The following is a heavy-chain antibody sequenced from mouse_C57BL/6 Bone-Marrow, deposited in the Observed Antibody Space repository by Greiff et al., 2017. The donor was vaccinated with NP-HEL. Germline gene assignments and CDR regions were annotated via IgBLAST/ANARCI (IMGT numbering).Heavy chain of an antibody. Sequence: EVKLVESGGGLVKPGGSLKLSCAASGFTFSSYAMSWVRQTPEKRLEWVATISDGGSYTYYPDNVKGRFTIARDNAKTNLYLQMSHLKSEDTAMYYCARGLYYYGSSYGDAMDYWGQGTSVTVSS. D-gene: IGHD1-1*01. V-gene: IGHV5-4*03. CDR1: GFTFSSYA. CDR3: ARGLYYYGSSYGDAMDY. J-gene: IGHJ4*01. CDR2: ISDGGSYT.